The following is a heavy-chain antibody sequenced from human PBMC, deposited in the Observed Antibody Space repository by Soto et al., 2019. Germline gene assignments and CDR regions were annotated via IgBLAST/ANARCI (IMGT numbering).Heavy chain of an antibody. CDR1: GFTFSSYG. D-gene: IGHD6-19*01. Sequence: QVQLVESGGGVVQPGRSLRLSCAASGFTFSSYGMHWVRQAPGKGLEWVAVISYDGSNKYYADSVKGRFTISRDNSKNTLYLQMNSLRAEDTAVYYCAKDRRAVACTLVFDYWGQGTLVTVSS. V-gene: IGHV3-30*18. CDR2: ISYDGSNK. J-gene: IGHJ4*02. CDR3: AKDRRAVACTLVFDY.